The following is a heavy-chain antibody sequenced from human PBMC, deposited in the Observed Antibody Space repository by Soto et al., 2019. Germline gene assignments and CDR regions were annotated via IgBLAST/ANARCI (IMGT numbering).Heavy chain of an antibody. Sequence: QVQLVQSGAEVKKPGSSVKVSCKASGGNFRSESINWVRQAPGQGLEWMGGIIPFFGTSDYAQKFQGRLRITADDSTITAYLELSSLRSQDTAVYYSARGHDVGGNSYAYAIWGQGTMVSVSS. CDR2: IIPFFGTS. CDR3: ARGHDVGGNSYAYAI. V-gene: IGHV1-69*12. D-gene: IGHD2-21*02. J-gene: IGHJ3*02. CDR1: GGNFRSES.